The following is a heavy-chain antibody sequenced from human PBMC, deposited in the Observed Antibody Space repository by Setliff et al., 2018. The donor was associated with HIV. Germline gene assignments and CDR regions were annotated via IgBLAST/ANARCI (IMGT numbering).Heavy chain of an antibody. CDR1: GGSISTSY. V-gene: IGHV4-4*08. Sequence: ASETLSLTCTVSGGSISTSYWNWIRQPPGKGLEWIAYIYISGTTNYNPSLNSRVTISLDTSRNQFSLKLGSVTAADTAMYYCAREHCSGGSCNGFDIWGQGTRVTVS. CDR2: IYISGTT. CDR3: AREHCSGGSCNGFDI. J-gene: IGHJ3*02. D-gene: IGHD2-15*01.